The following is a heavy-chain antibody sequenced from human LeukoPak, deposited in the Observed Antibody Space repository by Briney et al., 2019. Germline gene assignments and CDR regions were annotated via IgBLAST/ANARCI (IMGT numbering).Heavy chain of an antibody. CDR2: IKSKTDGGTT. V-gene: IGHV3-15*01. J-gene: IGHJ6*03. Sequence: GGSLRLSCAASGFTFSNAWMSWVRQAPGKGLEWVGRIKSKTDGGTTDYAAPVKGRFTISRDDSKNTLYLQMNSLKTEDTAVYYCTTVLLGRYYYYYMDVWGKGTTDTVSS. CDR1: GFTFSNAW. CDR3: TTVLLGRYYYYYMDV.